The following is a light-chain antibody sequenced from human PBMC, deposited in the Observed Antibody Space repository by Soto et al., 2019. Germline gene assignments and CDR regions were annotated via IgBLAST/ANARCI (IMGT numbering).Light chain of an antibody. CDR1: QSISNW. Sequence: IQLTQSPSTLPASVGDRVTLTCRASQSISNWLAWYQQKPGTAPKLLIYHASILETAVPSRFSGNGSGTEFTLNISTMPNADFANYYCQQYNSYSFGQGTKVDIK. J-gene: IGKJ1*01. CDR3: QQYNSYS. CDR2: HAS. V-gene: IGKV1-5*01.